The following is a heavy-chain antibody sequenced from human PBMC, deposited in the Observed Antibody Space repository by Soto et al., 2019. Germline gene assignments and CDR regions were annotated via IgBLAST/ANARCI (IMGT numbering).Heavy chain of an antibody. J-gene: IGHJ4*02. CDR1: GYTFTSYD. V-gene: IGHV1-8*01. CDR3: ARAPKKAATKSYYFDY. Sequence: GASVKVSCKASGYTFTSYDINWVRQATGQGLEWMGWMNPNSGNTGYAQKFQGRVTMTRNTSISTAYMELSSLRSEDTAVYYCARAPKKAATKSYYFDYWGQGTLVTVSS. CDR2: MNPNSGNT. D-gene: IGHD2-15*01.